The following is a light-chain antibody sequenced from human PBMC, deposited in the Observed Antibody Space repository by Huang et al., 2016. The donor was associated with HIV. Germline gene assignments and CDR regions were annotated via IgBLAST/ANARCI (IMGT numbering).Light chain of an antibody. J-gene: IGKJ2*01. CDR3: QQYHSTPYT. CDR1: QAIAKS. Sequence: DIQMTQSPSSLSASVRNRVTITCRASQAIAKSLAWYQQKPGKAPKLLLYAASRLESGVPSRFSGSGSGTDYTLTLSSLQPEDFATYYCQQYHSTPYTFGQGTKLEIK. V-gene: IGKV1-NL1*01. CDR2: AAS.